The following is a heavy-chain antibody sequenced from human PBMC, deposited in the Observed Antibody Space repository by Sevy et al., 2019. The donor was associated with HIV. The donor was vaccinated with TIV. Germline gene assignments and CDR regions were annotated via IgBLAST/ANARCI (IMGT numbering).Heavy chain of an antibody. J-gene: IGHJ4*02. Sequence: GESLKISCAASGFTFSDHYMEWVRQAPGKGLEWVGRIRNKADSYTTEYAASVKGRFTISRDESKNSLYLLMNSLKTEDTAVYYCATHAGIAAAGRVFDYWGRGTLVTVSS. CDR2: IRNKADSYTT. V-gene: IGHV3-72*01. CDR3: ATHAGIAAAGRVFDY. CDR1: GFTFSDHY. D-gene: IGHD6-13*01.